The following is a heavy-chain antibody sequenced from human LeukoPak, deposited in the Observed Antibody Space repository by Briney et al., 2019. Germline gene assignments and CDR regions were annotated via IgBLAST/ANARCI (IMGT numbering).Heavy chain of an antibody. D-gene: IGHD5-18*01. CDR2: INPNSGGT. CDR3: ARGIQLWFWEGDYYFDY. CDR1: GYTFTGYY. J-gene: IGHJ4*02. V-gene: IGHV1-2*02. Sequence: GASVKVSCKASGYTFTGYYMHWVRQAPGQGLEWMGWINPNSGGTNYAQKFQGRVTMTRDTSISTAYMELSRLRSDDTAVYYCARGIQLWFWEGDYYFDYWGQGTLVTVSS.